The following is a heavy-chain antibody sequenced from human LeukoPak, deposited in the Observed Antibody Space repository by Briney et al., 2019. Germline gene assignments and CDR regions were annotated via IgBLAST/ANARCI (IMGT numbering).Heavy chain of an antibody. CDR3: ARNDYYDSSGYYGGLYY. Sequence: GGSLRLSCAGSGFTFSSYAMSWVRQAPGKGLEWVSVIYSGGSTYYADSVKGRFTISRDNSKNTLYLQMNSLRAEDTAVYCCARNDYYDSSGYYGGLYYWGQGTLVTVSS. J-gene: IGHJ4*02. CDR2: IYSGGST. D-gene: IGHD3-22*01. V-gene: IGHV3-66*01. CDR1: GFTFSSYA.